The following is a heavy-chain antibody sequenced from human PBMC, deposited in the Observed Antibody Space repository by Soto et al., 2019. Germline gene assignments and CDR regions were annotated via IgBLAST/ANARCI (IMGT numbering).Heavy chain of an antibody. V-gene: IGHV5-51*01. Sequence: PGESLKISCQASGYSFTRYWIGWVRQTPGKGLQWMGTIYPGGSDTRYSPSFHGQVTISADKSIRTAYLQFSSLKASDSAMYYCARGPRDYFDSNSHYYLPHWFDPWGQGTLVTVSS. CDR2: IYPGGSDT. CDR3: ARGPRDYFDSNSHYYLPHWFDP. J-gene: IGHJ5*02. D-gene: IGHD3-22*01. CDR1: GYSFTRYW.